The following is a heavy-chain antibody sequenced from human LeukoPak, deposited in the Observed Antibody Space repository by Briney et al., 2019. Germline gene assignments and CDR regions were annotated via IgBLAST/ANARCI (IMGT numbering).Heavy chain of an antibody. D-gene: IGHD3-3*01. Sequence: SETLSLTCGVSGYSISSSYYWSWIRQPPGKGLEWIGYIYYSGSTNYNPSLKSRVTISVDTSKNQFSLKLSSVTAADTAVYYCASANHDFWSGYSSWYFDLWGRGTLVTVSS. J-gene: IGHJ2*01. CDR2: IYYSGST. CDR1: GYSISSSYY. V-gene: IGHV4-59*13. CDR3: ASANHDFWSGYSSWYFDL.